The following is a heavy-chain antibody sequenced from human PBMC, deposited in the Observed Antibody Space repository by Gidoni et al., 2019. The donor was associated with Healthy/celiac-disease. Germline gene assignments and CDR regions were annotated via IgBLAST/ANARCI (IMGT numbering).Heavy chain of an antibody. CDR2: IYWDDDK. J-gene: IGHJ5*02. CDR3: AHSPYCSGGSCYSNWFDP. Sequence: QITLKESGPTLVKPTPTLTLTCTFSGFSLSTSGVGVGWIRQPPGKALEWLALIYWDDDKRYSPSLKSRLTITKDTAKNQVVLTMTNMDPVDTATYYCAHSPYCSGGSCYSNWFDPWGQGTLVTVSS. V-gene: IGHV2-5*02. D-gene: IGHD2-15*01. CDR1: GFSLSTSGVG.